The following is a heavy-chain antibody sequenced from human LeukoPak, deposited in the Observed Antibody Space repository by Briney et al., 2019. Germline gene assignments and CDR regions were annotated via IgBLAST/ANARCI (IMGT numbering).Heavy chain of an antibody. CDR3: ARGGIAEAPGV. J-gene: IGHJ6*04. CDR1: GGSFSGYY. CDR2: INHSGST. Sequence: PSETLSLTCAVYGGSFSGYYWSWIRQPPGKGLEWIGEINHSGSTNYNPSLKSRVTISVDTSKNQFSLKLSSVTAADTAVYYCARGGIAEAPGVWGKGTTVTVSS. V-gene: IGHV4-34*01. D-gene: IGHD6-13*01.